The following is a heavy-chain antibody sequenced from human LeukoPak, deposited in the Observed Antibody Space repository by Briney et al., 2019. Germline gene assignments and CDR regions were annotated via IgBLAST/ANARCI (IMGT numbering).Heavy chain of an antibody. Sequence: SETLSLTCTVSGGSISSYYWNWVRQPPGKGLEWIGEIYHSGSTNYNPSLKSRVTISVDKSKNQFSLKLSSVTAADTAVYYCARVWRSSGWYNLAFDIWGQGTMVTVSS. CDR3: ARVWRSSGWYNLAFDI. V-gene: IGHV4-59*12. D-gene: IGHD6-19*01. CDR1: GGSISSYY. J-gene: IGHJ3*02. CDR2: IYHSGST.